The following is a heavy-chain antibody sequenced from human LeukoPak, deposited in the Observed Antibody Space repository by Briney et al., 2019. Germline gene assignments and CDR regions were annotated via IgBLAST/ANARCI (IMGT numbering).Heavy chain of an antibody. V-gene: IGHV4-39*01. CDR1: GGSINSSSYF. D-gene: IGHD5-18*01. CDR3: ARQKRYDTAMGILYLDY. J-gene: IGHJ4*02. CDR2: FYYSGST. Sequence: SETLSLTCYGYGGSINSSSYFWRWIRQPPGKGLELIGTFYYSGSTYYNPSLTSRVTISVDTSKNQFSLKLSSVTAADTAVYYCARQKRYDTAMGILYLDYWGQGTLVTVSS.